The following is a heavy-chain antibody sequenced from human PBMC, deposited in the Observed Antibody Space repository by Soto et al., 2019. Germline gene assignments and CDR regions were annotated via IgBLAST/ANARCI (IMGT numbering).Heavy chain of an antibody. Sequence: QVQLVQSGAEVKKPGSSVKVSSKASGGTFSSYAISWVRQAPGQGLEWMGGIIPIFGTANYAQKFQGRVTITADESTSTAYMELSSLRSEDTAVYYCARAPYYYDSSGYYFYYFDYWGQGTLVTVSS. CDR1: GGTFSSYA. CDR3: ARAPYYYDSSGYYFYYFDY. D-gene: IGHD3-22*01. J-gene: IGHJ4*02. CDR2: IIPIFGTA. V-gene: IGHV1-69*01.